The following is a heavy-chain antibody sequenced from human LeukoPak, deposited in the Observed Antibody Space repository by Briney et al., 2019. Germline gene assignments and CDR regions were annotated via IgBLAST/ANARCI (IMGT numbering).Heavy chain of an antibody. CDR3: ARESYYDSSGTYYFDY. J-gene: IGHJ4*02. V-gene: IGHV4-39*07. Sequence: SETLSLTCTVSGGSISSSSYYWGWIRQPPGKGLEWIGSIYYSGSTYYNPSLKSRVTISVDTSKNQFSLKLSSVTAADTAVYYCARESYYDSSGTYYFDYWGQGTLVTVSS. D-gene: IGHD3-22*01. CDR1: GGSISSSSYY. CDR2: IYYSGST.